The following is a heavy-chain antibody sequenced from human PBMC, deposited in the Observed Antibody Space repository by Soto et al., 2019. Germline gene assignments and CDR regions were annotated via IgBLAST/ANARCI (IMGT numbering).Heavy chain of an antibody. V-gene: IGHV4-39*01. CDR2: IYYSGST. D-gene: IGHD1-26*01. Sequence: SETLSLTCTVSGGSISSSSYYWGWIRQPPGKGLEWIGSIYYSGSTYYNPSLKSRVTISVDTSKNQFSLKLSSVAAADTAVYYCARGVVGATSVDYWGQGTLVTVSS. CDR1: GGSISSSSYY. CDR3: ARGVVGATSVDY. J-gene: IGHJ4*02.